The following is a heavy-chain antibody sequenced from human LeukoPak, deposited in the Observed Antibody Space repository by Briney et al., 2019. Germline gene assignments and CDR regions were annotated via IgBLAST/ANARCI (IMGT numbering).Heavy chain of an antibody. D-gene: IGHD1-7*01. CDR1: GFTFSNYA. CDR3: ARDLNWNYLPSGY. V-gene: IGHV3-30*04. CDR2: ISYDGSNK. Sequence: GGSLRLSCAASGFTFSNYALHWVRQAPGKGLEWVAVISYDGSNKYYADSVKGRFTISRDNSKNTLYLQVNSLRAEDTAVYYCARDLNWNYLPSGYWGQGTLVTVSS. J-gene: IGHJ4*02.